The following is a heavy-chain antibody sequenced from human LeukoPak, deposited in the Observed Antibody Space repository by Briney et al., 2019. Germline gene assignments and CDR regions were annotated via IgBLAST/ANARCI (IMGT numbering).Heavy chain of an antibody. V-gene: IGHV1-18*01. J-gene: IGHJ3*02. CDR2: ISAYNGNT. D-gene: IGHD3-10*01. CDR3: ARKDYGSGSYHPFDI. Sequence: GASVKVSCKASGYTFTSYGISWVRQAPGQGLEWMGWISAYNGNTNYAQKLQGRVTMTTDTSTSTAYMELRSLRSDDTAVYYCARKDYGSGSYHPFDIWGQGTMVTVSS. CDR1: GYTFTSYG.